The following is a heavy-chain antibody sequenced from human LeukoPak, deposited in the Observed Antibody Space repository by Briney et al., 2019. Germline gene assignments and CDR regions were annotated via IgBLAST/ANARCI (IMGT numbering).Heavy chain of an antibody. Sequence: PGGSLRLSCAASGFTFSSYSMNWVRQAPGKGLEWVSSISSSSSYIYYADSVKGRFTISRDNAKNSLYLQMNSLRAEDTAFYYCAKGSGYSYGHLDYWGQGTLVTVSS. CDR3: AKGSGYSYGHLDY. D-gene: IGHD5-18*01. J-gene: IGHJ4*02. CDR2: ISSSSSYI. CDR1: GFTFSSYS. V-gene: IGHV3-21*04.